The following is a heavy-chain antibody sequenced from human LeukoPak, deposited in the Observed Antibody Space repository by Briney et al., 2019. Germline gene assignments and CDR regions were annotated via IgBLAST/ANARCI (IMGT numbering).Heavy chain of an antibody. CDR1: GFTFSSYS. Sequence: GGSLRLSCAASGFTFSSYSMNWVRQAPGKGLEWVSSISSSSSYIYYADSVKGRFTISRDNAKNSLYLQMNSLRAEDTAVYYCARESLLWFGEFRDAFDIWGQGTMVTVSS. CDR3: ARESLLWFGEFRDAFDI. D-gene: IGHD3-10*01. V-gene: IGHV3-21*01. J-gene: IGHJ3*02. CDR2: ISSSSSYI.